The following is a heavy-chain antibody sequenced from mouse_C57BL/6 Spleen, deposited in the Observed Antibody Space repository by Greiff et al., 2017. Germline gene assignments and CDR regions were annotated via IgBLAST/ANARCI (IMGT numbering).Heavy chain of an antibody. CDR1: GYTFTSYT. CDR3: ARGNYYCDY. Sequence: VQLQQSGAELARPGASVKMSCKASGYTFTSYTMHWVKQRPGPGLAWIGYINPSSGYTKYNQKFKDKATLTADKSSSTAYMPLSSLTSEDSAVYYCARGNYYCDYWGQGTTLTVSS. V-gene: IGHV1-4*01. D-gene: IGHD2-1*01. CDR2: INPSSGYT. J-gene: IGHJ2*01.